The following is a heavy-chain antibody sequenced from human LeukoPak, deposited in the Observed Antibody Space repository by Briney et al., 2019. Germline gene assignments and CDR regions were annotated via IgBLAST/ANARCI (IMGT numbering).Heavy chain of an antibody. CDR2: TRNKANSYTT. CDR1: GFTFSDHY. D-gene: IGHD1-26*01. V-gene: IGHV3-72*01. CDR3: AREGLGARYFDY. J-gene: IGHJ4*02. Sequence: GGSLRLSCAASGFTFSDHYMDWVRQAPGKGREWVGRTRNKANSYTTEYAASVKGRFTISRDDSKNSLYLQMNSLKTEDTAVYYCAREGLGARYFDYWGQGTLVTVSS.